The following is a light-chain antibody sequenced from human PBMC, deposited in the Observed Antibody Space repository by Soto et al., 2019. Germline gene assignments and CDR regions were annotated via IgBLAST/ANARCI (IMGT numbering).Light chain of an antibody. J-gene: IGKJ1*01. CDR2: DAS. Sequence: DIQMTRSPSTLSAYVGDRVTFTCRASQSISTWLAWYQQKPGKAPKLLIYDASSLQSDVPSRFSGSGSGTEFTLTISALQTDDFASYYCQQYMNYATFGHGTKVEIK. CDR3: QQYMNYAT. CDR1: QSISTW. V-gene: IGKV1-5*01.